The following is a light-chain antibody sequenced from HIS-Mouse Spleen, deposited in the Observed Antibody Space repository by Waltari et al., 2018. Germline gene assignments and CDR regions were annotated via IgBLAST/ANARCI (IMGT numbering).Light chain of an antibody. Sequence: EIVLTQSPGTLSLSPGERATLSCRASQSVSSSYLAWYQQNPGQAPRLLIYGASSRATGIPDRFSGSGSVTDFTLTISRLEPEDFAVYYCQQYGSSPPVTFGGGTKVEIK. CDR3: QQYGSSPPVT. J-gene: IGKJ4*01. CDR2: GAS. CDR1: QSVSSSY. V-gene: IGKV3-20*01.